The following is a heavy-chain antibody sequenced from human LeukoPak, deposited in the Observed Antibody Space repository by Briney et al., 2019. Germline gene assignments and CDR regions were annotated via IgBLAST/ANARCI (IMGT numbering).Heavy chain of an antibody. CDR1: GFTFSDYY. Sequence: PGGSLRLSCAASGFTFSDYYMSWIRQAPGKGLEWVSYISSSGTTIYYADSVKGRFTISRDNCKNSLYLQMNSLRAEDSALYYCARASGWAFQHFDYWGQGTLVTVSS. CDR3: ARASGWAFQHFDY. V-gene: IGHV3-11*01. D-gene: IGHD6-19*01. J-gene: IGHJ4*02. CDR2: ISSSGTTI.